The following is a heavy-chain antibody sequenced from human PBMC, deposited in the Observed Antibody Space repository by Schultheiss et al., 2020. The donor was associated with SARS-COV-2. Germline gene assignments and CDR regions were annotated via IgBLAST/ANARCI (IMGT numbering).Heavy chain of an antibody. Sequence: GGSLRLSCAASGFTFSSYWIHWVRQDPGRGLVWVSSISSSSSYIYYADSVKGRFTISRDNAKNSLYLQMNSLRAEDTAVYYCARDPVLRYSHGADNWFDPWGQGTLVTVSS. D-gene: IGHD3-9*01. CDR3: ARDPVLRYSHGADNWFDP. V-gene: IGHV3-21*01. J-gene: IGHJ5*02. CDR1: GFTFSSYW. CDR2: ISSSSSYI.